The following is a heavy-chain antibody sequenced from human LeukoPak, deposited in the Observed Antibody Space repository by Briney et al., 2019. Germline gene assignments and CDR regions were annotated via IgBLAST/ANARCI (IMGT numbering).Heavy chain of an antibody. V-gene: IGHV3-7*03. D-gene: IGHD1-1*01. J-gene: IGHJ4*02. CDR2: IKQDGSEK. Sequence: GGSLRLSCAASGFTFSSYWMSWVRQAPGKGLEWVANIKQDGSEKYYVDSVKGRFTISRDNAKNSLYLQMNSLRAEDTAVYYCARDSGPPGGGTDFDYWGQGTLVTVSS. CDR3: ARDSGPPGGGTDFDY. CDR1: GFTFSSYW.